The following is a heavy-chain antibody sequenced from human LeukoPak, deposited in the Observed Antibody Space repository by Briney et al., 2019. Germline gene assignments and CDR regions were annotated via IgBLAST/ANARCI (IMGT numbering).Heavy chain of an antibody. CDR3: ARAGSQYSSKNWFDP. CDR1: GGSISSGDYY. D-gene: IGHD6-19*01. CDR2: IYHSVGT. Sequence: SQTLSLTCTVSGGSISSGDYYWSWLRQHPGKGLEWIGYIYHSVGTYYNPSLKSRITISVDTSKNQFSLKLSSVTAADTAVYYCARAGSQYSSKNWFDPWGQGTLVTVSS. V-gene: IGHV4-31*03. J-gene: IGHJ5*02.